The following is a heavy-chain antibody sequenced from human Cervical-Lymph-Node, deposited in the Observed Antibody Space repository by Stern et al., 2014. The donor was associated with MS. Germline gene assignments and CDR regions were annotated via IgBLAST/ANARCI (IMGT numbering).Heavy chain of an antibody. V-gene: IGHV1-18*01. CDR1: GYTFTSYG. CDR3: ARGLLGSENAFDI. D-gene: IGHD2-15*01. Sequence: VQLLESGAEVKQPGASVKVSCKASGYTFTSYGISSVRQPPGPGLEWIVWISAYNGNTNYAQKLQGRVTMTTDTSTSTAYMELRSLRSDDTAVYYCARGLLGSENAFDIWGQGTMVTVSS. J-gene: IGHJ3*02. CDR2: ISAYNGNT.